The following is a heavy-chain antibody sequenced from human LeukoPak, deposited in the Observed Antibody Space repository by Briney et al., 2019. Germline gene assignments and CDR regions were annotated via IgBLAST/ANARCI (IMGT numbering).Heavy chain of an antibody. CDR1: GGSISNDTYC. CDR2: IYHSGST. J-gene: IGHJ4*02. CDR3: ARVGVGFDY. V-gene: IGHV4-61*01. Sequence: PSQTLSLTCTVSGGSISNDTYCWSWIRQPPGKGLEWIGSIYHSGSTNYNPSLKSRVTISVDTSKNQFSLKLSSVTAADTAVYYCARVGVGFDYWGQGTLVTVSS. D-gene: IGHD2-8*01.